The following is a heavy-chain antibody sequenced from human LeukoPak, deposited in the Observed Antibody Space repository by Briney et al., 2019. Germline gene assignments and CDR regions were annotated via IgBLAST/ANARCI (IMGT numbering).Heavy chain of an antibody. D-gene: IGHD7-27*01. J-gene: IGHJ5*02. CDR3: AKLGLDWFDP. Sequence: GGSLRLSCAASGFTFSSYGMHWVRQAPGKGLEWVSFIQYDGSNKYYADSVKGRFTISRDNSENTLYLQMNSLRTEDTAVYYCAKLGLDWFDPWGQGTLVTVSS. V-gene: IGHV3-30*02. CDR1: GFTFSSYG. CDR2: IQYDGSNK.